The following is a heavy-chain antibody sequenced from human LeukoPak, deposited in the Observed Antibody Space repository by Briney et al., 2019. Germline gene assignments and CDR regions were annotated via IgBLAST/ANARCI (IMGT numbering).Heavy chain of an antibody. CDR2: ISGSSSYI. J-gene: IGHJ4*02. Sequence: GGSLRLSCAASGFTFSSYNMNWVRQAPGKGLEWVSSISGSSSYIYYADSVKGRFTISRDNAKNSLYLQMNSLRAEDTAVYYCARDEYFDWLLPFDYWGQGTLVTVSS. CDR3: ARDEYFDWLLPFDY. V-gene: IGHV3-21*01. D-gene: IGHD3-9*01. CDR1: GFTFSSYN.